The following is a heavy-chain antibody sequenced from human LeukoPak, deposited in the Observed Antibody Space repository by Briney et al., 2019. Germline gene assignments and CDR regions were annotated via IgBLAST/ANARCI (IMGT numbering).Heavy chain of an antibody. CDR2: IYYSSWST. J-gene: IGHJ4*02. CDR1: GGSISSRTYF. D-gene: IGHD2-15*01. CDR3: ASQVYCSAGSCYSNF. V-gene: IGHV4-39*01. Sequence: PSETLSLTCTVSGGSISSRTYFWGWICQPPGKWVEWIGNIYYSSWSTYYNPSLKSRVTISVDTSKNQFSLKLSSVTAADTAVYYCASQVYCSAGSCYSNFWGQGTLVTVSS.